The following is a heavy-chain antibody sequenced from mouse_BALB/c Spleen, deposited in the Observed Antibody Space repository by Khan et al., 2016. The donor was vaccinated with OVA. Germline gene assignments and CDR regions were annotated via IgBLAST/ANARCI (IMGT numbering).Heavy chain of an antibody. J-gene: IGHJ3*01. V-gene: IGHV5-6*01. D-gene: IGHD1-1*01. CDR1: GFTFSTYG. CDR3: TRLAYYYDSEGFAY. CDR2: VSTGGGYT. Sequence: EVELVESGGDLVKPGGSLKLSCAASGFTFSTYGMSWVRQTPDKRLEWVATVSTGGGYTYYPDSVQGRFPIFRDNAKNTLYLQMSGLKSEDTAMFYCTRLAYYYDSEGFAYWGQGTLVTVSA.